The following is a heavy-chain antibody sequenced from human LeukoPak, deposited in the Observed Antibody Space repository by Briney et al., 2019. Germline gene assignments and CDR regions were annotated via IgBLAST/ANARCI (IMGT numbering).Heavy chain of an antibody. D-gene: IGHD1-1*01. Sequence: SETLSLTCSVSGVSISSYYWSWIRQPPGKGLERIGYIYSSGSTNYNPSLKSRVFISVDTSKNQFSLTLSSVTAADTAVYFCARQSRGGGLTGTLGRYYYYHYMDVWGEGITITVSS. V-gene: IGHV4-59*01. J-gene: IGHJ6*03. CDR1: GVSISSYY. CDR2: IYSSGST. CDR3: ARQSRGGGLTGTLGRYYYYHYMDV.